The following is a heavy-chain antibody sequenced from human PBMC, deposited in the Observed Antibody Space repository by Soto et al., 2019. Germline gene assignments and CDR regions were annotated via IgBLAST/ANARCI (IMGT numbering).Heavy chain of an antibody. D-gene: IGHD4-4*01. CDR2: IYYSGST. Sequence: SETLSLTCTVSGGSISSSSYYWGWIRQPPGKGLEWIGSIYYSGSTYYNPSLKSRVTISVDTSKNQFSLKLSSVTAADTAVYYCATNYAYYYYYGMDVWGQGTTVTV. J-gene: IGHJ6*02. CDR1: GGSISSSSYY. CDR3: ATNYAYYYYYGMDV. V-gene: IGHV4-39*01.